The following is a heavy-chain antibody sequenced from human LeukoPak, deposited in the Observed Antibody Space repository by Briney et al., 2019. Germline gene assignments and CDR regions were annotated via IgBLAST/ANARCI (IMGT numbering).Heavy chain of an antibody. V-gene: IGHV4-39*01. D-gene: IGHD6-6*01. Sequence: SETLSLTCTVSGGSISSSSYYWGWIRQPPGKGLEWIGSIYYSGSTYYNPSLKSRVTISVDTSKNEFSLKLSSVTAADTAVYYCASSISSSLGYYYYMDVWGKGTTVTISS. CDR2: IYYSGST. CDR3: ASSISSSLGYYYYMDV. CDR1: GGSISSSSYY. J-gene: IGHJ6*03.